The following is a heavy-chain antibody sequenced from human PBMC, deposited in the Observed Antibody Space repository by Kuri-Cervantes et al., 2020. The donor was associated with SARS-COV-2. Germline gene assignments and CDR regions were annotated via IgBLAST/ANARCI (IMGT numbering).Heavy chain of an antibody. Sequence: SETLSLTCTVSGDSVTSGGYHWSWIRQPPGKGLEWIGYVYYTGSTNYKPSLESRVTMSVDTSKNQFSLKLNSVTVADTAVYYCAREGPYGSGSYFDYWGQGTLVTVSS. CDR3: AREGPYGSGSYFDY. J-gene: IGHJ4*02. CDR2: VYYTGST. D-gene: IGHD3-10*01. CDR1: GDSVTSGGYH. V-gene: IGHV4-61*08.